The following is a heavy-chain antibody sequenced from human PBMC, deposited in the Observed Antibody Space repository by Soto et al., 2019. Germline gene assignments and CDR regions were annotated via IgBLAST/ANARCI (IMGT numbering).Heavy chain of an antibody. CDR1: AFTFSSYN. Sequence: EVQLVESGEGLVQPGGSLRLSCADSAFTFSSYNIHWIRHAPGKGLEFVSAISRSGDRTYYADSVKGRFTITRDNSKNTVWLQMGSLSAEDMAVYYFERARCRSSQCYYFDYWGRGALVSVSS. CDR2: ISRSGDRT. J-gene: IGHJ4*02. D-gene: IGHD2-2*01. CDR3: ERARCRSSQCYYFDY. V-gene: IGHV3-64*02.